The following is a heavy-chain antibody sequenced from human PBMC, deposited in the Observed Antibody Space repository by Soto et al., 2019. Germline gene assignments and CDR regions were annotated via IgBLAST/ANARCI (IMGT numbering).Heavy chain of an antibody. CDR2: ISGSGGST. CDR3: ARHGYSSSPNPYYYYYYMDV. CDR1: GFTFSSYD. V-gene: IGHV3-23*01. D-gene: IGHD6-13*01. J-gene: IGHJ6*03. Sequence: GGSLRLSCAASGFTFSSYDMSWVRQAPGKGLEWVSAISGSGGSTYYADSVKGRFTISRDNSKNTLYLKMNSLRAEDTAVYYCARHGYSSSPNPYYYYYYMDVWGKGTTVTVSS.